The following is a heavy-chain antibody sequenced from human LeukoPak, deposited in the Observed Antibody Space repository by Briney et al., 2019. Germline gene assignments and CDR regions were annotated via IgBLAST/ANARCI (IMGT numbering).Heavy chain of an antibody. V-gene: IGHV4-59*08. CDR1: GGSISSYY. CDR3: ARQRLRGYYDSSGYYFDL. J-gene: IGHJ4*02. D-gene: IGHD3-22*01. CDR2: IHYSGST. Sequence: SETLSLPCTVSGGSISSYYWNWVRQPPGKGLEWIANIHYSGSTNYDPSLKSRATISVDTSNNQFSLKLSSVTAADTAVYYCARQRLRGYYDSSGYYFDLWGQGTLVTVSS.